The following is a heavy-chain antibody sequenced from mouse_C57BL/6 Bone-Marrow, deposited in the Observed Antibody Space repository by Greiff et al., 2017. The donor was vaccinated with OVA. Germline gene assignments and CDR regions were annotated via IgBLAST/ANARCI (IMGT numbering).Heavy chain of an antibody. CDR3: ARGLLRYPYV. CDR1: GYSITSGYY. V-gene: IGHV3-6*01. D-gene: IGHD1-1*01. Sequence: DVQLQESGPGLVKPSQSLSLTCSVTGYSITSGYYWNWIRQFPGNKLEWMGYISYDGSNNYNPPLKNRISITRDTSKNQFFLKLNSVTTEDTATYYCARGLLRYPYVWGTGTTVTVSS. J-gene: IGHJ1*03. CDR2: ISYDGSN.